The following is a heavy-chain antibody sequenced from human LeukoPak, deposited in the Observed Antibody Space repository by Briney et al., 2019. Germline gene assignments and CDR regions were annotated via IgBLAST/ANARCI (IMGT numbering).Heavy chain of an antibody. D-gene: IGHD7-27*01. CDR2: ITDSGGST. J-gene: IGHJ6*02. CDR3: AKTALGYFYTMDV. CDR1: GFTFSTYA. V-gene: IGHV3-23*01. Sequence: GGSLRLSCAASGFTFSTYAMTWVRQAPGKGLEWVSGITDSGGSTSYADSVKGRFTISRDNSKNTLYLQMNSLRAEDTAVYYCAKTALGYFYTMDVWGQGTTVTVSS.